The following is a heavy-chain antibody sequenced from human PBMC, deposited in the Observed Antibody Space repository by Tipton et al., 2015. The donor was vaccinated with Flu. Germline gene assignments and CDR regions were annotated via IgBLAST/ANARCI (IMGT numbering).Heavy chain of an antibody. V-gene: IGHV4-4*07. Sequence: TLSLTCTVSAGSISTYFWSWIRQPAGKGLEWIGRIYSTGNTNYNPSLNSRVTMSVDTSKNQFSLKLTPVTAADTAVYYWARVSRSGTSHAGYFDYWGQGTLVTVSS. D-gene: IGHD1-7*01. CDR1: AGSISTYF. CDR2: IYSTGNT. CDR3: ARVSRSGTSHAGYFDY. J-gene: IGHJ4*02.